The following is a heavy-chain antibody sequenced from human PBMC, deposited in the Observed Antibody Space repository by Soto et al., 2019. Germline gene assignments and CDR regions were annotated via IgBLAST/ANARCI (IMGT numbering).Heavy chain of an antibody. CDR1: GFTFSDYG. CDR2: ISYEGIIK. V-gene: IGHV3-30*18. Sequence: PGGSLRLSCAASGFTFSDYGMHWGRQSPGKGREGAAVISYEGIIKYYGDQVKARFTMPRDHSNHTLFLQLHSLRNEATGFYYCEKIHHRAPSRDGYNLIDSWGQGTLVPVSS. D-gene: IGHD5-12*01. CDR3: EKIHHRAPSRDGYNLIDS. J-gene: IGHJ4*02.